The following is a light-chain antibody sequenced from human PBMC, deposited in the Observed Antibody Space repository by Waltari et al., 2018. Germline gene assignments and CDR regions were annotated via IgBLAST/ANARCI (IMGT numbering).Light chain of an antibody. CDR3: QQYNGQPLT. V-gene: IGKV3-15*01. CDR2: GAS. Sequence: EILLTQSPAILSVSPGEGATLSCRASQSVRDNLAWYQHKPGQAPRLLIFGASTRATGFPARFSGSGSGTEFTLTITSLQSEDSAVYFCQQYNGQPLTFGGGTKVEIK. CDR1: QSVRDN. J-gene: IGKJ4*01.